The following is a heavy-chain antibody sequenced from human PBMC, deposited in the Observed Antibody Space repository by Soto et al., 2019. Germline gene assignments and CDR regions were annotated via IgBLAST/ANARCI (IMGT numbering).Heavy chain of an antibody. J-gene: IGHJ4*02. D-gene: IGHD2-8*02. CDR3: ATDGVEYVVSGLYYFDH. V-gene: IGHV3-30*04. Sequence: QVQLVESGGGVVQPGTSLRLSCSASGFTLNNYARHWVRQVPGKGLDWLAFISYNEKNNYYGDSVRGRFTISRYDSKNTLFLQMNSLSSEDTAVYYCATDGVEYVVSGLYYFDHWGQGTLVTVSS. CDR2: ISYNEKNN. CDR1: GFTLNNYA.